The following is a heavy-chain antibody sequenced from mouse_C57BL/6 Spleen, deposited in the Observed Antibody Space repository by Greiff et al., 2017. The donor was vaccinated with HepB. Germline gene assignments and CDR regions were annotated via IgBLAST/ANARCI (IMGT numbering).Heavy chain of an antibody. CDR3: ARPQSGAFDY. J-gene: IGHJ2*01. CDR1: GFTFSSYA. CDR2: ISDGGSYT. V-gene: IGHV5-4*03. D-gene: IGHD3-2*02. Sequence: EVKLMESGGGLVKPGGSLKLSCAASGFTFSSYAMSWVRQTPEKRLEWVATISDGGSYTYYPDNVKGRFTISRDNAKNNLYLQMSHLKSEDTAMYYCARPQSGAFDYWGQGTTLTVSS.